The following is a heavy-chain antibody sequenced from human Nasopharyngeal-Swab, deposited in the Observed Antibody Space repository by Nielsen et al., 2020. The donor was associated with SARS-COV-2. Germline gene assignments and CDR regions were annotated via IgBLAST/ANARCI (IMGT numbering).Heavy chain of an antibody. J-gene: IGHJ6*03. CDR1: GFSFSTYW. CDR2: IKQDGSEK. Sequence: GGSLRLSCAASGFSFSTYWITWIRQAPGKGLEWVANIKQDGSEKYYVDSVKGRFTVSRDNPKNLLYLQVNSLRAEDTAVYYCARQGVFVPAYFHQYYMDVWGKGTTVTVSS. V-gene: IGHV3-7*03. D-gene: IGHD3-16*02. CDR3: ARQGVFVPAYFHQYYMDV.